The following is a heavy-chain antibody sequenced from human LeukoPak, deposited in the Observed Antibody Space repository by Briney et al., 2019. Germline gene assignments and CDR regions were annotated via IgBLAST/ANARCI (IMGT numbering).Heavy chain of an antibody. J-gene: IGHJ4*02. CDR1: GFILSSYD. D-gene: IGHD6-13*01. V-gene: IGHV3-48*03. Sequence: GGSLRLSCAASGFILSSYDMNWVRQAPGKGLEWVSYISSSGSTIYYADPVTGRFTISRDNAKNSLYLQMNSLRAEDTAVYYCARDSCSGYSSSWYDYWGQGTLVTVSS. CDR2: ISSSGSTI. CDR3: ARDSCSGYSSSWYDY.